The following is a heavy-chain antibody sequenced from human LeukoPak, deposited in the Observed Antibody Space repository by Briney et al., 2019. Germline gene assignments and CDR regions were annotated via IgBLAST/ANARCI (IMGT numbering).Heavy chain of an antibody. V-gene: IGHV3-15*04. D-gene: IGHD1-26*01. Sequence: GGSLTLTCAASGFTFSYSWWTWVRQPPGKGLEWVGHIAVRSDGGTTDYAAPVKGRFTISRDESKSTLYLQMDSLQTEDTAVYYCASLVGFSLYYWGQGTLVTVSS. CDR3: ASLVGFSLYY. J-gene: IGHJ4*02. CDR1: GFTFSYSW. CDR2: IAVRSDGGTT.